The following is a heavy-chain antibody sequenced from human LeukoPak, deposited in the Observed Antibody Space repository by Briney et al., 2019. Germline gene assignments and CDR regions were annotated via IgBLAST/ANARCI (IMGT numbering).Heavy chain of an antibody. CDR2: IYYRGRT. CDR3: AREDTAMAYFDY. D-gene: IGHD5-18*01. CDR1: GGSITSSSYY. J-gene: IGHJ4*02. Sequence: PSETLSLTCTVSGGSITSSSYYWGWIRQPPGKGLDWIGSIYYRGRTYYNLSLKSRVTISVDTSKNQLSLKLISVTAADTAVYYCAREDTAMAYFDYWGQGTLVTVSS. V-gene: IGHV4-39*07.